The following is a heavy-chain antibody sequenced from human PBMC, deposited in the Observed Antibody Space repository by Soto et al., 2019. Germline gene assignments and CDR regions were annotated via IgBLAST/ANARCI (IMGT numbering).Heavy chain of an antibody. CDR2: IYYSGST. CDR3: ARAQYYGGNRYYYYYYGMDV. Sequence: QVQLQESGPGLVKPSQTLSLTCTVSGGSISSGDYYWSWIRQPPGKGLEWIGYIYYSGSTYYNPSLKSRVTISVDTSKNQFSLKLSSVTAADTAVYYCARAQYYGGNRYYYYYYGMDVWGQGTTVTVSS. V-gene: IGHV4-30-4*01. J-gene: IGHJ6*02. CDR1: GGSISSGDYY. D-gene: IGHD4-17*01.